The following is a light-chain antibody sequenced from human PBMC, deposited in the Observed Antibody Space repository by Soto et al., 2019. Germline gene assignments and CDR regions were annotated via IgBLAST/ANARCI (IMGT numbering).Light chain of an antibody. V-gene: IGLV1-47*01. CDR3: AAWDASLSGVV. Sequence: QSVLTQPPSASGTPGQRVTISCSGSSSNIGNNYVHWYQQLPGTAPKLLIYRNNQRPSGGPDRLSGSKSGTSASLAISGLRSEDEADYYCAAWDASLSGVVFGGGTKLTVL. CDR2: RNN. J-gene: IGLJ2*01. CDR1: SSNIGNNY.